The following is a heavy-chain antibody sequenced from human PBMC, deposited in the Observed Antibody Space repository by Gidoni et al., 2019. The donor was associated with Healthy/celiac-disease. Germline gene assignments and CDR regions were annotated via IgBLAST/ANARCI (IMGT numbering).Heavy chain of an antibody. D-gene: IGHD3-10*01. CDR1: GGTFSRYA. CDR2: IIPIFGTA. CDR3: ARDGDGITMVRGHLAAWFDP. J-gene: IGHJ5*02. V-gene: IGHV1-69*01. Sequence: QVQLVQSGAEVKKPGSSVQVSCKASGGTFSRYAISGVRQAPGQGLEWMGGIIPIFGTANYAQKFQGRVTITADESTSTAYMELSSLRSEDTAVYYCARDGDGITMVRGHLAAWFDPWGQGTLVTVSS.